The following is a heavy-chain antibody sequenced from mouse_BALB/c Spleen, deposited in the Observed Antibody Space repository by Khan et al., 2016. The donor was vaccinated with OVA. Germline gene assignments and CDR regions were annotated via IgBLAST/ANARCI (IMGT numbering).Heavy chain of an antibody. CDR2: ISYSGST. CDR3: ARTATIKY. Sequence: EVELVESGPGLVKPSQSLSLTCTVTGYSITSGYGWNWIRQFPGNKLEWMGYISYSGSTNYNPSLKSRISITRDTSKNQFFLQLNSVTTEDTATYYWARTATIKYWGQGTTLTVSS. J-gene: IGHJ2*01. V-gene: IGHV3-2*02. CDR1: GYSITSGYG. D-gene: IGHD1-2*01.